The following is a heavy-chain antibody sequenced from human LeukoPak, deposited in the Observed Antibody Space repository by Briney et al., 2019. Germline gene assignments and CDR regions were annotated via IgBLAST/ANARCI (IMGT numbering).Heavy chain of an antibody. Sequence: KPGASVKVPCKASGYTFTDYDISWVRQAPGQGLEWMGWISAYNGDTNYAQKLQGRVTMTTDTSTSTAYMELRSLRSDDTAVYYCARQRSDSSSSDYWGQGTLVTVSS. CDR3: ARQRSDSSSSDY. CDR2: ISAYNGDT. CDR1: GYTFTDYD. J-gene: IGHJ4*02. V-gene: IGHV1-18*01. D-gene: IGHD6-6*01.